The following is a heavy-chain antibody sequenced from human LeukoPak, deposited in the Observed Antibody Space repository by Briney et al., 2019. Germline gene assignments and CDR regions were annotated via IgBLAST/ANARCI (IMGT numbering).Heavy chain of an antibody. Sequence: SVKVSCKASGGTFSSYAISWVRQAPGQGLEWMGGIIPIFGTANYAQKFQGRVTMTRNTSISTAYMELSSLRSEDTAVYYCARPRIIRRAFDIWGQGTMVTVSS. CDR3: ARPRIIRRAFDI. J-gene: IGHJ3*02. CDR1: GGTFSSYA. V-gene: IGHV1-69*05. D-gene: IGHD3-10*01. CDR2: IIPIFGTA.